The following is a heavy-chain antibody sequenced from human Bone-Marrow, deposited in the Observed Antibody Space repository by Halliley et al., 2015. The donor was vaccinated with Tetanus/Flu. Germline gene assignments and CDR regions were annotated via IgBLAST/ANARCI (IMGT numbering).Heavy chain of an antibody. V-gene: IGHV3-74*01. Sequence: SLRLSCAASGFTFGSYWMHWVRQAPGKGLVWVSRISGDGSSTRYADSVKGRFTISRDNAKNTVYLQMNSLRVEDTAVYFCAKWEVPKHDPFDYWGQGTLVTVSS. CDR2: ISGDGSST. CDR3: AKWEVPKHDPFDY. CDR1: GFTFGSYW. D-gene: IGHD1-26*01. J-gene: IGHJ4*02.